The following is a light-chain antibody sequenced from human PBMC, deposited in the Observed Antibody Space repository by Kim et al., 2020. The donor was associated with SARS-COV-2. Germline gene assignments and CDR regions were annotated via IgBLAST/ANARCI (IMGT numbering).Light chain of an antibody. CDR3: QQYSSSPGT. Sequence: SPRDSATPSRRASQKVVTNYLAGYQQRPDQAPRLRIYGASSRATDIPDRFTGSGSGTDFTLTIRRLEPEDFAVYYCQQYSSSPGTFGQGTRLEIK. CDR1: QKVVTNY. CDR2: GAS. V-gene: IGKV3-20*01. J-gene: IGKJ5*01.